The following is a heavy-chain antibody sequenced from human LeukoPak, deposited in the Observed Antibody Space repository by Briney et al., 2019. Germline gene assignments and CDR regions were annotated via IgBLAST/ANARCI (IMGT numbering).Heavy chain of an antibody. CDR2: IYHSGST. CDR1: GGSISSSNW. V-gene: IGHV4-4*02. J-gene: IGHJ5*02. Sequence: PSETLSLTCAVSGGSISSSNWWRWGRQPPGKGLEWIGEIYHSGSTNYNPSLKRRVTISLDKSKHQFPLNLRSVPAAPPAVSPCAALGLLSQKPPSAHATPVTVSS. CDR3: AALGLLSQKPP. D-gene: IGHD2-2*01.